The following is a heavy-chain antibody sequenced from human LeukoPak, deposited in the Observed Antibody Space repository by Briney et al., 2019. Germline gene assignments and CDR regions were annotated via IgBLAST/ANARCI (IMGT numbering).Heavy chain of an antibody. CDR3: ARRAAAGSDYFDY. CDR2: ISRSGDTI. Sequence: GGSLRLSCAASGFTFSRYEMNWVRQAPGKGLEWVSYISRSGDTIYFADSVKGRFTISRDNAKNSLYLQMNSLRDEDTAVYYCARRAAAGSDYFDYWGQGTLVTVSS. V-gene: IGHV3-48*03. J-gene: IGHJ4*02. CDR1: GFTFSRYE. D-gene: IGHD6-13*01.